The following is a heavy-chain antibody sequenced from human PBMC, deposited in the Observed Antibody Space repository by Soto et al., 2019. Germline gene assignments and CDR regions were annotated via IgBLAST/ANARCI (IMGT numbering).Heavy chain of an antibody. CDR2: IIPIFGTA. J-gene: IGHJ4*02. CDR1: GGTFSSYA. V-gene: IGHV1-69*06. CDR3: ARRPAGVYYFDY. D-gene: IGHD7-27*01. Sequence: SVKVSCKASGGTFSSYAISCVLQSPVQGLEWMGGIIPIFGTANYAQKFQGRVTITADKSTSTAYMELSSLRSEDTAVYYCARRPAGVYYFDYWGQGTLVTVSS.